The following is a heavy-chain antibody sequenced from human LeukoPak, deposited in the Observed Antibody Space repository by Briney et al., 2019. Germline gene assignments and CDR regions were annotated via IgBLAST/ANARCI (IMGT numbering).Heavy chain of an antibody. CDR2: IYYSGST. Sequence: SETLSLTCTVSGGSINSGDYYWVWIRQPPGKGLEWIGSIYYSGSTSYNPSLKSRVTMTVDTSKNQFSLKLSSVTAADTAVYYCARDEAGSHFDYWGQGTLVTVSS. CDR1: GGSINSGDYY. CDR3: ARDEAGSHFDY. D-gene: IGHD2-15*01. J-gene: IGHJ4*02. V-gene: IGHV4-39*07.